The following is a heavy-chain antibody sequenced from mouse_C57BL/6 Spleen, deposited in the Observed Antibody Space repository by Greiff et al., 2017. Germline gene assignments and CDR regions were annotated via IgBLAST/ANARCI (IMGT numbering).Heavy chain of an antibody. V-gene: IGHV5-17*01. J-gene: IGHJ4*01. CDR2: ISSGSSTI. CDR3: ARRYYGSSYAMDY. CDR1: GFTFSDYG. D-gene: IGHD1-1*01. Sequence: EVPGVASGGGLVKPGGSLKLSCAASGFTFSDYGMHWVRQAPEKGLEWVAYISSGSSTIYYADTVKGRFTISRDNAKNTLFLQMTSLRSEDTAMYYCARRYYGSSYAMDYWGQGTSVTVSS.